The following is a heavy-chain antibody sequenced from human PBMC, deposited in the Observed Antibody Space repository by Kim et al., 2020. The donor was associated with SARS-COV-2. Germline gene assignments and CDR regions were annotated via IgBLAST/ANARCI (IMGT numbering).Heavy chain of an antibody. Sequence: PTLKRRVPISVDTAKNQFSLKLSSVTAADTAVYYWARGSGGITGTRNFDYWGQGTLVTVSS. D-gene: IGHD1-7*01. CDR3: ARGSGGITGTRNFDY. V-gene: IGHV4-39*07. J-gene: IGHJ4*02.